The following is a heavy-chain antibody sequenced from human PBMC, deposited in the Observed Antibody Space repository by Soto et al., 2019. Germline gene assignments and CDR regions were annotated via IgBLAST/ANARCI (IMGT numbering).Heavy chain of an antibody. J-gene: IGHJ4*02. V-gene: IGHV4-39*01. CDR2: IYYSGST. CDR3: ARHRITGSHFDY. CDR1: GGSISSSSYY. D-gene: IGHD1-20*01. Sequence: QLQLQESGPGLVKPSETLSLTCTVSGGSISSSSYYWGWIRQPPGKGLEWIGSIYYSGSTYYNPSLKSRVTISVDTSKNQFSLKLSSVTAADTAMYYCARHRITGSHFDYWGQGTLVTVSS.